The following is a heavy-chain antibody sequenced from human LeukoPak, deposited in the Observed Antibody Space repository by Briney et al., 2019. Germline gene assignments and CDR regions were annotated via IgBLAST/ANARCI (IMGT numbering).Heavy chain of an antibody. Sequence: PSETLSLTCAVSGGSISSTNYYWAWIRQSPGKGLEWIGSIYYSGTTYYKSSLKRRVTISLDMSKNQFSLQLSSVTAADTAVYYCARHEAIDPFDYWGQGTLVTVSS. CDR1: GGSISSTNYY. J-gene: IGHJ4*02. V-gene: IGHV4-39*01. CDR2: IYYSGTT. CDR3: ARHEAIDPFDY.